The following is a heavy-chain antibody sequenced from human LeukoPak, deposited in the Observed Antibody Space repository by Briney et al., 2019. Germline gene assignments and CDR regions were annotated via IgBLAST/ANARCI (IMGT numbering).Heavy chain of an antibody. D-gene: IGHD4-17*01. CDR3: ARAYGDYRYYYYYMDV. V-gene: IGHV4-34*01. J-gene: IGHJ6*03. CDR2: INHSGST. Sequence: SETLSLTCAVFGGSFSGYYWSWIRQRPGKGLEWIGEINHSGSTNYNPSLRSRVTISVDTSKNQFSLRVSSVTAADTAVYYCARAYGDYRYYYYYMDVWGKGTTVTVSS. CDR1: GGSFSGYY.